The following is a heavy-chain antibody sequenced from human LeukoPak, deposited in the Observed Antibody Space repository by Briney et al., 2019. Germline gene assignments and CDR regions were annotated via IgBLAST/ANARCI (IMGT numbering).Heavy chain of an antibody. D-gene: IGHD6-13*01. CDR2: ISADGSNK. V-gene: IGHV3-30-3*01. CDR1: GFTFSSHA. CDR3: ARDWQGARSSSELTRLHNWFDP. Sequence: GGSLRLSCAASGFTFSSHAMHWVRQAPGKGLEWVAVISADGSNKYYADSVKDRFTISRDNYKNTLFLQMSSLRAEDTAVYYCARDWQGARSSSELTRLHNWFDPWGQGTLVTVSS. J-gene: IGHJ5*02.